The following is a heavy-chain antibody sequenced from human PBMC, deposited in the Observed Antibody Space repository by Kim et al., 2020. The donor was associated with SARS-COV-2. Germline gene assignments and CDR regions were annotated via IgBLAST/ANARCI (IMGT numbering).Heavy chain of an antibody. V-gene: IGHV3-73*01. D-gene: IGHD2-21*01. Sequence: GGSLRLSCAASGFVFSDFAIHWVRQASGKGLEWVGRIRSKANNYATDYAASVKGRFTISRDDSQKMAYLQMNSLKTEDTAVYYCTRIGPPNDWGQGSLVTVSS. CDR2: IRSKANNYAT. CDR1: GFVFSDFA. CDR3: TRIGPPND. J-gene: IGHJ4*02.